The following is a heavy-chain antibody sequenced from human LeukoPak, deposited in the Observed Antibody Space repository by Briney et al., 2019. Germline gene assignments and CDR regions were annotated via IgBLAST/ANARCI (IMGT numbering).Heavy chain of an antibody. V-gene: IGHV3-20*04. CDR1: GFTIGDYG. Sequence: GGSLRLSCAASGFTIGDYGMTWVRQAPGKGLEWVSNINWNGGSTTFADSVKGRFTISRDNPKNSLYLQMNSLRPEDTAFYYCVRGPRSSSWYWYFDLWGRGTLVTVSS. CDR3: VRGPRSSSWYWYFDL. D-gene: IGHD6-13*01. J-gene: IGHJ2*01. CDR2: INWNGGST.